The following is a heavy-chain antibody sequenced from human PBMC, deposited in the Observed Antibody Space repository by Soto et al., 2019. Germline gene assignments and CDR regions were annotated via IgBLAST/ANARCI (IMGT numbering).Heavy chain of an antibody. D-gene: IGHD3-3*01. J-gene: IGHJ6*02. Sequence: ASVKVSCKASGGTFSSYAISWVRQAPGQGLEWMGGIIPIFGTANYAQKFPGRVTITADKSTSTAYMELSSLRSEDTAVYYCASWVLRFVEWQTTPLYYGMDVWGQGTTVTGSS. CDR2: IIPIFGTA. CDR3: ASWVLRFVEWQTTPLYYGMDV. CDR1: GGTFSSYA. V-gene: IGHV1-69*06.